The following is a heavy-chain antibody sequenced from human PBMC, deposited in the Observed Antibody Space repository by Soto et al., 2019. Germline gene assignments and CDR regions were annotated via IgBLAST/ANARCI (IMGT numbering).Heavy chain of an antibody. CDR1: GYTFTSYG. CDR2: ISAYNGNT. Sequence: ASVKVSCKASGYTFTSYGISWVRQAPGQGLEWMGWISAYNGNTNYAQKLQGRVTMTTDTSTSTAYMELRSLRSDDTAVYYCARDNPQCSGGSCYPDAFEIWGQGTMVTVSS. D-gene: IGHD2-15*01. V-gene: IGHV1-18*01. J-gene: IGHJ3*02. CDR3: ARDNPQCSGGSCYPDAFEI.